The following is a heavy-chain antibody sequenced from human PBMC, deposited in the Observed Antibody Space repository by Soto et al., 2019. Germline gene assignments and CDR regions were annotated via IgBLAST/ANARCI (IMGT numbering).Heavy chain of an antibody. D-gene: IGHD2-2*01. J-gene: IGHJ6*02. CDR2: ISYDGSNK. Sequence: GGSLRLSCAASGFTFSSYAMHWVRQAPGKGLEWVAVISYDGSNKYYADSVKGRFTISRDNSKNTLYLQMNSLRAEDTAVYYCASPDINCSSTSCSQYYYYYYGMDVWGQGATVTVSS. V-gene: IGHV3-30-3*01. CDR3: ASPDINCSSTSCSQYYYYYYGMDV. CDR1: GFTFSSYA.